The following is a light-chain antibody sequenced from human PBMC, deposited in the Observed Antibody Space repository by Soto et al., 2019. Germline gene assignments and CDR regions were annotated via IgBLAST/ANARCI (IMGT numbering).Light chain of an antibody. CDR3: QQYADLPPT. J-gene: IGKJ5*01. CDR2: DAY. CDR1: QYITNS. V-gene: IGKV1-33*01. Sequence: DIQMTQSPSSLSASVGDRVTITCQASQYITNSLNWYQQKPGKPPKLLINDAYNLETGVPSRFSGSRSATHSSFTINSLQPEDVATYYGQQYADLPPTFGLGTRLDIK.